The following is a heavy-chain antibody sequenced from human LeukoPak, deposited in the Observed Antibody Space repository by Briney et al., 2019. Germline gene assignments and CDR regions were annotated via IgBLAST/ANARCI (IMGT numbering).Heavy chain of an antibody. CDR2: IYSSGTT. D-gene: IGHD3-10*01. CDR3: ARDWPGFGELDY. J-gene: IGHJ4*02. CDR1: GDSLSSYY. V-gene: IGHV4-4*07. Sequence: SETLSLTCAVSGDSLSSYYWSWIRQPVGKGLEWMGRIYSSGTTNYNPSLKRPLTISLDTSKNQFSLKLTSVTAADTAVYYCARDWPGFGELDYWGQGTLVTVSS.